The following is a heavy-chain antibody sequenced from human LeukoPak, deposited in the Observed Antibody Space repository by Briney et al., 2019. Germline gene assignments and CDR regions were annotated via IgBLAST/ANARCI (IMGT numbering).Heavy chain of an antibody. Sequence: PVASVKVSCKASGYTFTSYYMHWVRQAPGQGLEWMGWINPNSGGTNYAQKFQGRVTMTRDTSISTAYMELSRLRSDDTAVYYCARELLTRNAKYSSYGYWGQGTLVTVSS. D-gene: IGHD6-6*01. J-gene: IGHJ4*02. CDR3: ARELLTRNAKYSSYGY. CDR1: GYTFTSYY. V-gene: IGHV1-2*02. CDR2: INPNSGGT.